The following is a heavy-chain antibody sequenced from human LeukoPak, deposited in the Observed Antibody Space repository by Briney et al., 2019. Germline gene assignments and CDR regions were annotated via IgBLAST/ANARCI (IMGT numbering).Heavy chain of an antibody. CDR1: GYSISSGYY. V-gene: IGHV4-38-2*02. CDR3: ARDRDDFWSSWHFDP. Sequence: SETLSLTCTVSGYSISSGYYWGWIRQPPGKGLEWIGSIYHSGSTYYNPSLKSRVTISVDTSKNQFSLKLSSVTAADTAVYYCARDRDDFWSSWHFDPWGQGTLVTVSS. D-gene: IGHD3-3*01. CDR2: IYHSGST. J-gene: IGHJ5*02.